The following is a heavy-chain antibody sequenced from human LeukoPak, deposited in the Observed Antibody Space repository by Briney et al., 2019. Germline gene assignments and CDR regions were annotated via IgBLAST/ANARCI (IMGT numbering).Heavy chain of an antibody. J-gene: IGHJ4*02. CDR3: ARGGGGYCGGDCYLFPY. D-gene: IGHD2-21*02. Sequence: SETLSLTCTVSGGSISSYYWSWIRQPPGKGLEWIGYIYYSGSTNYNPSLKSRVTISVDTSKNQFSLKLSSVTAADTAVYYCARGGGGYCGGDCYLFPYWGQGTLVTVSS. CDR1: GGSISSYY. CDR2: IYYSGST. V-gene: IGHV4-59*01.